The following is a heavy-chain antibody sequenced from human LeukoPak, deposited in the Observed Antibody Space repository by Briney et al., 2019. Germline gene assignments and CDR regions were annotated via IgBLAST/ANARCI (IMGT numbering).Heavy chain of an antibody. CDR3: ARYRLRGSDSAFDI. V-gene: IGHV4-59*01. Sequence: PSETLSLTCTVSGGSISSYYWSWIRQPPGKGLEWIGYIYYSGSTNYNPSLKSRVTISVDTSKNQFSLKLSSATAADTAVYYCARYRLRGSDSAFDIWGQGTMVTVSS. CDR1: GGSISSYY. CDR2: IYYSGST. D-gene: IGHD1-14*01. J-gene: IGHJ3*02.